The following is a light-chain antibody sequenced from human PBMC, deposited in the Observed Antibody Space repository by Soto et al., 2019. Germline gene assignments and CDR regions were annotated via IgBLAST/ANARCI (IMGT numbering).Light chain of an antibody. J-gene: IGKJ2*01. CDR2: GES. V-gene: IGKV3-11*01. Sequence: IVMTKSPATLSVSPGDRVTLSCRASQSVGSNLAWYQQKPGQAPRLLIYGESSRATGIPGTFSGSGSGTDFTLTISSLEPEDFAVYYCQQRSNWPPYTFGQGTKVEIK. CDR1: QSVGSN. CDR3: QQRSNWPPYT.